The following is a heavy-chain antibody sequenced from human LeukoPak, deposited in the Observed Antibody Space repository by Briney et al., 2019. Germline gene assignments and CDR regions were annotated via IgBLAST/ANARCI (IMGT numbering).Heavy chain of an antibody. Sequence: GGSLRLSCAASGFTFSSYSMNWVRQAPGKGLEWVSSISSSSSYIHYADSVKGRFTISRDNAKNSLYLQMNSLRAEDTAVYYCARAITGTTDYWGQGTLVTVSS. J-gene: IGHJ4*02. CDR2: ISSSSSYI. V-gene: IGHV3-21*01. CDR1: GFTFSSYS. D-gene: IGHD1-20*01. CDR3: ARAITGTTDY.